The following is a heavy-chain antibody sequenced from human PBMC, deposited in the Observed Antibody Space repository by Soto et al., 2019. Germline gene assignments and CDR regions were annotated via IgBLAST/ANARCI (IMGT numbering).Heavy chain of an antibody. V-gene: IGHV3-15*01. CDR1: GFTFSNAW. CDR3: TTRLWFGGSTWYYYYYGMDV. Sequence: GGSLRLSCAASGFTFSNAWMSWVRQAPGKGLEWVGRIKSKTDGGTTDYAAPVKGRFTISRDDSKNTLYLQMNSLKTEDTAVYYCTTRLWFGGSTWYYYYYGMDVWGQGTTVTVSS. J-gene: IGHJ6*02. CDR2: IKSKTDGGTT. D-gene: IGHD3-10*01.